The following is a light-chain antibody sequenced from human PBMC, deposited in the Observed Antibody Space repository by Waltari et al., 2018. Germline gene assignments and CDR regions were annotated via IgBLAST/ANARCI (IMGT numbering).Light chain of an antibody. Sequence: QSALTQPASVSGSPGQSITISCSGTDSDVGAYDFVSWYQQHPGQAPHLIIYEVSNRPSGISNRFCASKSGNTASLTISGLQAEDEADYYCSSYTTSSAPGVFGTGTRVTVL. J-gene: IGLJ1*01. CDR2: EVS. CDR3: SSYTTSSAPGV. CDR1: DSDVGAYDF. V-gene: IGLV2-14*01.